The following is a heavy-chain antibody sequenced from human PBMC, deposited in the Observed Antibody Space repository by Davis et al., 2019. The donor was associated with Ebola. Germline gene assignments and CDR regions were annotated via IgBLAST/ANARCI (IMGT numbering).Heavy chain of an antibody. CDR1: GFPFSSYS. Sequence: GESLKISCAASGFPFSSYSMNWVRQAPGKGLELVSSISSSSRYIYYAASVKGRFTISRDNAKNSLYLQMNSLRAEDTAVYYCARGAGENIVVVPAAIRYYYGMDVWGQGTTVTVSS. V-gene: IGHV3-21*01. J-gene: IGHJ6*02. CDR3: ARGAGENIVVVPAAIRYYYGMDV. D-gene: IGHD2-2*02. CDR2: ISSSSRYI.